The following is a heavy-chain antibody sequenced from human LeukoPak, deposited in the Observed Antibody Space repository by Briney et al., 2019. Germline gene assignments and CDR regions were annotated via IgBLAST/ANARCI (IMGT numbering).Heavy chain of an antibody. Sequence: SETLSLTCTVSGGSISSSDYYWSWTRQPPWKGLEWIGYIYYSGSTYYNPSLKSRVTISVDTSKNQFSLKLSSVTAADTAVYYCARVGDIVVVPAAIPFDPWGQGTLVTVSS. CDR3: ARVGDIVVVPAAIPFDP. CDR1: GGSISSSDYY. CDR2: IYYSGST. D-gene: IGHD2-2*01. V-gene: IGHV4-30-4*08. J-gene: IGHJ5*02.